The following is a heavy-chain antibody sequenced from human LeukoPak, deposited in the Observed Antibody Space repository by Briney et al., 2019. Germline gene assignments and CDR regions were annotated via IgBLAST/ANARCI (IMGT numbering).Heavy chain of an antibody. D-gene: IGHD2-15*01. J-gene: IGHJ1*01. CDR2: INPSGGST. CDR3: VRGPGYCSGGNCLEFFHH. Sequence: ASVKVSCKASGYTFTTYYMHWVRQAPGQGLEWMRTINPSGGSTSYAQKFQGRVTMTRDTSTTTVYMELSSLRSEDTAVYYCVRGPGYCSGGNCLEFFHHWGQGTLVTVSS. V-gene: IGHV1-46*01. CDR1: GYTFTTYY.